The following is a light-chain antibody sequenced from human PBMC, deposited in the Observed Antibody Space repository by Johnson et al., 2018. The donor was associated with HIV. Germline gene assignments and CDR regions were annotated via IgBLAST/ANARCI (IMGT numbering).Light chain of an antibody. CDR3: GTWDSSLSAYYV. J-gene: IGLJ1*01. CDR1: SSNIGNNY. V-gene: IGLV1-51*01. Sequence: QSVLTQPPSVSAAPGQKVTISCSGSSSNIGNNYVSWYQQLPGTAPKLLIYDDYKRPSGIPDQFSGSKSGTSATLGITGLKTGDEADYYCGTWDSSLSAYYVFGTGTKVTVL. CDR2: DDY.